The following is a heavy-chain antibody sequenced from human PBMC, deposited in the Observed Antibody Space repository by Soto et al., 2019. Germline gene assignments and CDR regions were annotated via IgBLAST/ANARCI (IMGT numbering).Heavy chain of an antibody. J-gene: IGHJ5*02. D-gene: IGHD2-15*01. Sequence: ASVKVSCKASGYTFTSYGISWVRQAPGQGLEWMGWISAYNGNTNYAQKFQGRVTMTRDTSTSTVYMELSSLRSEDTAVYYCARVVGRYCCGGSCYGPGRNWFDPWGQGTLVTVSS. CDR1: GYTFTSYG. V-gene: IGHV1-18*04. CDR2: ISAYNGNT. CDR3: ARVVGRYCCGGSCYGPGRNWFDP.